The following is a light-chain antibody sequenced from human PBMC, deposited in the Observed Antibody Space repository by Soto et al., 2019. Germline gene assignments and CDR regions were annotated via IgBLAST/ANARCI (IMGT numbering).Light chain of an antibody. CDR3: SSYTSRSTWV. Sequence: QSALTQPASVSGSPGQSITISCTGTSSDVGAYNYVSWYQQHPGKAPKFMIYEVSNRPSGVSNRSSGFKSGNTASLTISGLQAEDEADYYCSSYTSRSTWVFGGGTKVTVL. CDR1: SSDVGAYNY. CDR2: EVS. V-gene: IGLV2-14*01. J-gene: IGLJ3*02.